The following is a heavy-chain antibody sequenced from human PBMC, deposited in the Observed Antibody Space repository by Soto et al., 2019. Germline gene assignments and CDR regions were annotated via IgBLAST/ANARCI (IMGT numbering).Heavy chain of an antibody. CDR3: ARGYCSGGSCFYPFDY. CDR2: IIPILSMA. J-gene: IGHJ4*02. D-gene: IGHD2-15*01. Sequence: QVQLVQSGAEVKKPGSSVKVSCKASGGTFSSYTISWVRQAPGQGLEWMGRIIPILSMANYAQKFQGRVTITADKXTXRAYRELSSLRSEDTAVYYCARGYCSGGSCFYPFDYWGQGTLVTVSS. CDR1: GGTFSSYT. V-gene: IGHV1-69*02.